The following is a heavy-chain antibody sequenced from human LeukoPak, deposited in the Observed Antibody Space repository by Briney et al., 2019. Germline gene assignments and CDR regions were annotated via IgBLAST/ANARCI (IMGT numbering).Heavy chain of an antibody. CDR3: ARGSSNWRSGWYPINDY. CDR1: GGSFSGYY. D-gene: IGHD6-19*01. Sequence: SETLSLTCAVYGGSFSGYYWSWIRQPPGKGLEWIGEINHSGSTNYNPSLKSRITISVDTSKNQFSLKLSSVTAADTAVYYCARGSSNWRSGWYPINDYWGQGTLVTVSS. CDR2: INHSGST. J-gene: IGHJ4*02. V-gene: IGHV4-34*01.